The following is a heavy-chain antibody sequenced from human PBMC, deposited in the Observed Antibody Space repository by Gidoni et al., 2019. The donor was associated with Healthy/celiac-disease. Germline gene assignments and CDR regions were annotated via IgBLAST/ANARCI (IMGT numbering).Heavy chain of an antibody. CDR1: GLTFSSYA. Sequence: QVQLVESGGGVVQPGMSLRLSCVASGLTFSSYAMHWVRQAPGKGLEWVAVISYDGSNKYYADSVKGRVTISRDNSKNTLYLQMNSLRAEDTAVYYCARSETLDYWGQGTLVTVSS. J-gene: IGHJ4*02. CDR3: ARSETLDY. CDR2: ISYDGSNK. V-gene: IGHV3-30-3*01.